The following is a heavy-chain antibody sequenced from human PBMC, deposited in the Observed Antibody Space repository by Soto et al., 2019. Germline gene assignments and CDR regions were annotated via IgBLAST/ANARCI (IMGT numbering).Heavy chain of an antibody. CDR3: ATAKLLLPWLFDY. D-gene: IGHD2-15*01. CDR1: GFTVSRNY. V-gene: IGHV3-66*01. J-gene: IGHJ4*02. CDR2: IYSGGST. Sequence: GGSLRLSCAASGFTVSRNYMSWVRQATGKGLEWVSVIYSGGSTYYADSVKGRFIISRDDSKNTLFLQMNSLRAEDTAVYYCATAKLLLPWLFDYWGQGTLVTVSS.